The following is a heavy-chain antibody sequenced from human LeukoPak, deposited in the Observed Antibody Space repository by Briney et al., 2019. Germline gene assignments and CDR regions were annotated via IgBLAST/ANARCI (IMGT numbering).Heavy chain of an antibody. Sequence: GGSLRLSCAASGFTFSGHAMGWVRQAPGKGLEWVSAMSGNGGSIGYADSVKGRFTISRDNSKNTLCLQMNSLRAEDTAVYYCAKDYDFWSGYYPDWGQGTLVTVSS. J-gene: IGHJ4*02. CDR1: GFTFSGHA. D-gene: IGHD3-3*01. CDR2: MSGNGGSI. V-gene: IGHV3-23*01. CDR3: AKDYDFWSGYYPD.